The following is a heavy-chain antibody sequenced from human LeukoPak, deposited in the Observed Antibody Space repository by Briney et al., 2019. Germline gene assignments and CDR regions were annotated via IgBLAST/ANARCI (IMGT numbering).Heavy chain of an antibody. V-gene: IGHV3-30-3*01. Sequence: GRSLRLSCAASGFTFSSYAMHWVRQAPGKGLEWVAVISYDGSNKYYADSVKGRFTISRDNAKNSLYLQMNSLRAEDTAVYYCARSIGGLGHWDIWGQGTMVTVSS. CDR2: ISYDGSNK. CDR1: GFTFSSYA. CDR3: ARSIGGLGHWDI. J-gene: IGHJ3*02. D-gene: IGHD3-10*01.